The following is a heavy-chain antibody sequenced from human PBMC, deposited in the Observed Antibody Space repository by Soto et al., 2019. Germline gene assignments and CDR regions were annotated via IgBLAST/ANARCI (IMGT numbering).Heavy chain of an antibody. Sequence: GGSLRLSCAASGFTFSSYWMHWVRQAPGKGLVRVSRINSDGSGTIYADSVKGRFSISRDNANNTLYLQMNSLRAEDTAAYYCARGHYYYTSGPDYWGQGTLVTVSS. J-gene: IGHJ4*02. CDR1: GFTFSSYW. CDR3: ARGHYYYTSGPDY. D-gene: IGHD3-22*01. CDR2: INSDGSGT. V-gene: IGHV3-74*01.